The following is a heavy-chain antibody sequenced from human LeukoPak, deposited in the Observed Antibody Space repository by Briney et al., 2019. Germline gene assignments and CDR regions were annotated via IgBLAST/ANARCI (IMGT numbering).Heavy chain of an antibody. J-gene: IGHJ4*02. CDR1: GFTFSTYA. CDR3: AKSRHGYTYGKFDY. V-gene: IGHV3-23*01. CDR2: ISNSDDST. D-gene: IGHD5-18*01. Sequence: GGSLRLSCAASGFTFSTYAMSWVRQAPGQGLEWVSGISNSDDSTYYADSVKGRFTISRDNSKNTLYLQINSLRAGDTAVYYCAKSRHGYTYGKFDYWGQGTLVAVSS.